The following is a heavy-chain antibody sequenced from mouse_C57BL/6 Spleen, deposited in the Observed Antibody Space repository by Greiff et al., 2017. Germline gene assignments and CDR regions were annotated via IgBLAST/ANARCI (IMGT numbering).Heavy chain of an antibody. Sequence: VQLQQPGPELVKPGASVKLSCKASGYTFTSYWMHWVKQRPGQGLEWIGNINPSNGCTNYNQKFKCKATMTVDKSSSTAYMQLSSLTSEDSAVYDCARLRFFITAVVVDYWGQGTTLTVSS. CDR1: GYTFTSYW. CDR2: INPSNGCT. CDR3: ARLRFFITAVVVDY. V-gene: IGHV1-53*01. J-gene: IGHJ2*01. D-gene: IGHD1-1*01.